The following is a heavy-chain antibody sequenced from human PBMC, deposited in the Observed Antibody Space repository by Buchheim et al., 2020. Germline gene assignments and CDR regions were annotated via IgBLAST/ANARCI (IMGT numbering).Heavy chain of an antibody. CDR3: ARTYGSGDLDF. CDR2: IDWYDDK. V-gene: IGHV2-70*04. CDR1: GFSLRTSGMC. J-gene: IGHJ4*02. Sequence: QVTLKESGPALVKPTQTLTLTCTFSGFSLRTSGMCVSWIRQPPGKALEWLARIDWYDDKFYSTSLKTRLTISKETSKNPVALTMSNMDPLDTATYYCARTYGSGDLDFWGQGTL. D-gene: IGHD3-10*01.